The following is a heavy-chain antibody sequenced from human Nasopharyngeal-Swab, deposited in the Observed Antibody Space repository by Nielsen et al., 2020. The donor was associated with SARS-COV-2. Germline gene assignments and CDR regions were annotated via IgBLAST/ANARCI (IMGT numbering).Heavy chain of an antibody. CDR1: GFTFSDYY. CDR2: TSSSGSTI. J-gene: IGHJ5*02. Sequence: GGSLRLSCAASGFTFSDYYMSWIRQAPGKGLEWVSYTSSSGSTIYYADSVKGRFTISRDNAKSSLYLQMNSLRAEDTAVYYCARTYYYDSSGYYYVWFDPWGQGTLVTVSS. V-gene: IGHV3-11*01. CDR3: ARTYYYDSSGYYYVWFDP. D-gene: IGHD3-22*01.